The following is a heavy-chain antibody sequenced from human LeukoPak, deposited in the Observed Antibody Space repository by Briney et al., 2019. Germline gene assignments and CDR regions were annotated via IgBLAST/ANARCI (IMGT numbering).Heavy chain of an antibody. V-gene: IGHV1-69*04. CDR3: ARELWGKYCGGDCSPDYYYGMDV. D-gene: IGHD2-21*02. Sequence: SVKVSCKASGGTFSSYAISWVRQAPGQGLEWMGRIIPILGIANYAQKFQGRVTITADKSTSTAYMELSSLRSEDTAVYYCARELWGKYCGGDCSPDYYYGMDVWGQGTTVTVSS. J-gene: IGHJ6*02. CDR2: IIPILGIA. CDR1: GGTFSSYA.